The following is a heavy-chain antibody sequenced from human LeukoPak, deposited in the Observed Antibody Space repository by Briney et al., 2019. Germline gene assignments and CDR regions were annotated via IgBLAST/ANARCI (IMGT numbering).Heavy chain of an antibody. CDR1: GFTFSTYS. CDR2: IISSSSYI. J-gene: IGHJ4*02. CDR3: ARDPQYCSGGSCYSFDY. D-gene: IGHD2-15*01. Sequence: PGGSLRLPCAASGFTFSTYSMNWVRQAPGKGLEWVSSIISSSSYIYYADSVKGRFTISRDNAMNSLYLQMNSLRAEDTAVYYCARDPQYCSGGSCYSFDYWGQGTLVTVPS. V-gene: IGHV3-21*01.